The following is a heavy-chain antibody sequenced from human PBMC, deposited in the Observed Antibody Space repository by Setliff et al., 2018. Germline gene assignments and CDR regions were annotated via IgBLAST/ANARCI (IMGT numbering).Heavy chain of an antibody. D-gene: IGHD3-22*01. J-gene: IGHJ3*02. CDR3: ARVFGVDDSSPGAFDI. CDR2: ISSSSSYI. CDR1: GFTFSSYS. Sequence: GGSLRLSCAASGFTFSSYSMNWVRQAPGKGLEWVSSISSSSSYIYYADSVKGRFTISRDNAKNSLYLQMNSLRAEDTAVYYCARVFGVDDSSPGAFDIWGQGTMVTVSS. V-gene: IGHV3-21*01.